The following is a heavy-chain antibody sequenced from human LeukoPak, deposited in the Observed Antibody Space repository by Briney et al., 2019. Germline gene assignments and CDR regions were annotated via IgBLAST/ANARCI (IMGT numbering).Heavy chain of an antibody. J-gene: IGHJ6*02. CDR1: GGTFSSYA. CDR3: ARDWRRGTGPYYYYGMDV. D-gene: IGHD3/OR15-3a*01. Sequence: GASVKVSCKASGGTFSSYAISWVRQAPGQGLEWMGRIIPILGIANYAQKFQGRVTITADKSTSTAYMELSSLRSEDTAVYYCARDWRRGTGPYYYYGMDVWGQGTTVTVSS. V-gene: IGHV1-69*04. CDR2: IIPILGIA.